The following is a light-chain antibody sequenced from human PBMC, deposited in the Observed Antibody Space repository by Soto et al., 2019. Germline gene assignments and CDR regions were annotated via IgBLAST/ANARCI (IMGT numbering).Light chain of an antibody. CDR2: EVN. CDR3: SSYAGSNNKV. Sequence: QSVLTQPPSASGFPGQSVTISCTGTSSDVGGYNYVSWYQQHPGKAPKLMIYEVNKRPSGVPDRFSGSKSGNTASLTVSGLQAEDEADYYCSSYAGSNNKVFGTGTKVTVL. J-gene: IGLJ1*01. V-gene: IGLV2-8*01. CDR1: SSDVGGYNY.